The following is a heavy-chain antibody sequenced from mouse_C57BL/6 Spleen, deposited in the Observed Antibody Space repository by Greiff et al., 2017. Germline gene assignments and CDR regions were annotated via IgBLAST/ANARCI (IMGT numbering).Heavy chain of an antibody. J-gene: IGHJ4*01. CDR2: INPNNGGT. CDR1: GYTFTDYY. D-gene: IGHD1-1*01. V-gene: IGHV1-26*01. CDR3: ARKFITTVVDAMDY. Sequence: EVQLQQSGPELVKPGASVKISCKASGYTFTDYYMNWVKQSHGKSLEWIGDINPNNGGTSYNQKFRGKATLTVDKSSSTAYMELRSLTSEDSAVYYCARKFITTVVDAMDYWGQGTSVTVSS.